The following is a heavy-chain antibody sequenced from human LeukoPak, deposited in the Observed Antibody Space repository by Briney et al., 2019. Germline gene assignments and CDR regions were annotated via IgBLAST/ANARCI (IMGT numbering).Heavy chain of an antibody. J-gene: IGHJ4*02. CDR2: IYYSGST. CDR3: ARHSRYYDSTPGVDY. CDR1: GGSISSYY. V-gene: IGHV4-59*08. D-gene: IGHD3-22*01. Sequence: PSETLSLTCTVSGGSISSYYWSWIRQPPGKGLEWIGYIYYSGSTNYNPSLKSRVTISVDTSKNQFSLKLSSVTAADTAVYYCARHSRYYDSTPGVDYWGQGTLVTVSS.